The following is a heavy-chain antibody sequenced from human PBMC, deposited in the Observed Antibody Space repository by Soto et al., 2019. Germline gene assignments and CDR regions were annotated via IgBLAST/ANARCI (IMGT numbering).Heavy chain of an antibody. J-gene: IGHJ4*02. CDR3: ARSFPAEEYSSSPPDY. Sequence: ASVKVSCKASGYTFTGYYMHWVRQAPGQGLEWMGWINPNSGGTNYAQKFQGRVTMTRDTSISTAYMELSRLRSDDTAVYYRARSFPAEEYSSSPPDYWGQGTLVTVSS. V-gene: IGHV1-2*02. CDR2: INPNSGGT. CDR1: GYTFTGYY. D-gene: IGHD6-6*01.